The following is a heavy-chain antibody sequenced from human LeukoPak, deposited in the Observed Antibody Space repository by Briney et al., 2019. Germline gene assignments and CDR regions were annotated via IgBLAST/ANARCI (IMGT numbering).Heavy chain of an antibody. V-gene: IGHV1-2*02. CDR3: ARTIYDTLDSDAFDF. CDR2: INPDSGDT. D-gene: IGHD3-22*01. CDR1: GYTFTGYY. J-gene: IGHJ3*01. Sequence: ASVKVSCKASGYTFTGYYMHWVRQAPGQGLEWMGWINPDSGDTNNAQKFQGRVTMTRDTSISTAYMELSRLRSDDTAVYYCARTIYDTLDSDAFDFWGQGTMVIVSS.